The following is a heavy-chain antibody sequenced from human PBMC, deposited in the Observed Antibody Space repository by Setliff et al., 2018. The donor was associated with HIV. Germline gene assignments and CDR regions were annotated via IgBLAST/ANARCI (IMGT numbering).Heavy chain of an antibody. Sequence: PSETLSLTCAVYGGSFSGYYWSWIRQPPGKGLEWIGEIYYSGSTYYNPSLKSRVTISVDTSKNQFSLKLSSVTAADTAVYYCASPASDSSTVNGADYWGQGTLVTVSS. D-gene: IGHD6-13*01. V-gene: IGHV4-34*01. J-gene: IGHJ4*02. CDR2: IYYSGST. CDR3: ASPASDSSTVNGADY. CDR1: GGSFSGYY.